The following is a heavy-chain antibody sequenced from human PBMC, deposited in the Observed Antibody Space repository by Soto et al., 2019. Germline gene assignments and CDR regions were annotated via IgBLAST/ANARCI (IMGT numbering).Heavy chain of an antibody. V-gene: IGHV1-3*01. CDR1: GYTFTSYA. J-gene: IGHJ6*02. Sequence: QVQIVQSGAEVKKPGASVKVSCKASGYTFTSYAMHWVRQAPGQRLEWMGWINAGNGNTKYSQKFQGRVTITRDTSASTAYMELSSLRSEDTAVYYCARAGSIYLSPGYYYGMDVWGQGTTVTVSS. D-gene: IGHD2-21*01. CDR2: INAGNGNT. CDR3: ARAGSIYLSPGYYYGMDV.